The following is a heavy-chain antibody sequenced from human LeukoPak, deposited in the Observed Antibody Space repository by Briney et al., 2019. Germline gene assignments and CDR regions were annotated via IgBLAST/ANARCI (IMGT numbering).Heavy chain of an antibody. CDR2: ISSSSSTI. V-gene: IGHV3-48*01. D-gene: IGHD6-13*01. Sequence: GGSLRLSCAASGFTFSSYSMTWVCQAPGKGLEWVSYISSSSSTIYYADSVKGRFTISRDNAKNSLYLQMNSLRAEDTAVYYCARSLIAAAGSKTTYAFDPWGQGTLVTVSS. CDR3: ARSLIAAAGSKTTYAFDP. J-gene: IGHJ5*02. CDR1: GFTFSSYS.